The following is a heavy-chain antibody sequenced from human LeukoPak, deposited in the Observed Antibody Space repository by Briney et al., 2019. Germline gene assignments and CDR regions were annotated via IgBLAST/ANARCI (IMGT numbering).Heavy chain of an antibody. Sequence: PGGSLRLSCAASGFTFSDYYMSWIRQAPGKGLEWVSYISSSGSTIYYADSVKGRFTISRDNAKDSLYLQMNSLRAEDTAVYYCARALRTTYYYYYYMDVWGKGTTVTVSS. CDR2: ISSSGSTI. D-gene: IGHD1-1*01. V-gene: IGHV3-11*04. CDR1: GFTFSDYY. CDR3: ARALRTTYYYYYYMDV. J-gene: IGHJ6*03.